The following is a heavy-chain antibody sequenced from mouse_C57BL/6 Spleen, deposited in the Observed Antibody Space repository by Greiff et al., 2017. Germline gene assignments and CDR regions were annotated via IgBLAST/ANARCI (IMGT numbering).Heavy chain of an antibody. V-gene: IGHV1-80*01. J-gene: IGHJ4*01. CDR1: GYAFSSYW. CDR3: ARYVRRSLYYARDY. CDR2: IYPGDGDT. D-gene: IGHD2-14*01. Sequence: QVQLQPSGAELVKPGASVKISCKASGYAFSSYWMNWVKQRPGTGLEWIGQIYPGDGDTNYNGKFKGKATLTADKSSSTAYMQLSILTAEDSAVYCCARYVRRSLYYARDYGGQGTSGTGAS.